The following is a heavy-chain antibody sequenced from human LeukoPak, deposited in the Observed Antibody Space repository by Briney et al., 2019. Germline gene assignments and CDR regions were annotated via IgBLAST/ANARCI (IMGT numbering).Heavy chain of an antibody. CDR2: IYSGGST. Sequence: GGSLRLSCAASGFTVSSNYMSWVRQAPGKGLEWVSVIYSGGSTYYADSVKGRFTISRDNSKNTLYLQMNSLRAEDTAVYYCARDVKRSSGYGTNDYWGQGTLVTVSS. D-gene: IGHD3-22*01. CDR1: GFTVSSNY. V-gene: IGHV3-53*01. CDR3: ARDVKRSSGYGTNDY. J-gene: IGHJ4*02.